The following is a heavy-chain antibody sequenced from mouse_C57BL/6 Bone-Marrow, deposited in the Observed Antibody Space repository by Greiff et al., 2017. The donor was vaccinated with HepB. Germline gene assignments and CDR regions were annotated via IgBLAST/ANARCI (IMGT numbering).Heavy chain of an antibody. J-gene: IGHJ3*01. CDR2: ISSGSSTI. CDR3: ARRTGTRCFAY. Sequence: DVKLVESGGGLVKPGGSLKLSCAASGFTFSDYGMHWVRQAPEKGLEWVAYISSGSSTIYYADTVKGRFTISRDNAKNTLFLQMTSLRSEDTAMYYCARRTGTRCFAYWGQGTLVTVSA. V-gene: IGHV5-17*01. CDR1: GFTFSDYG. D-gene: IGHD4-1*01.